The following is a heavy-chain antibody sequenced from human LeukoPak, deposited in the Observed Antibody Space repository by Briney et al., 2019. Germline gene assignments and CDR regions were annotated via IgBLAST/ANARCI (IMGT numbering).Heavy chain of an antibody. CDR1: GFPFDDKA. D-gene: IGHD6-19*01. Sequence: GRSLRLSCAASGFPFDDKAMHWVRQAPGKGLEWVGRIKSKTDGGTTDYAAPVKGRFTISRDDSKNTLYLQMNSLKTEDTAVYYCTTEAGMGISVPDAFDIWGQGTMVTVSS. CDR3: TTEAGMGISVPDAFDI. V-gene: IGHV3-15*01. CDR2: IKSKTDGGTT. J-gene: IGHJ3*02.